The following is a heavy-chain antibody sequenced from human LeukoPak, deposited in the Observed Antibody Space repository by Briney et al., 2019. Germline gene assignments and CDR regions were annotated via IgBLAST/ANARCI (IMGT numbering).Heavy chain of an antibody. CDR1: GFTFDDYG. D-gene: IGHD4-17*01. V-gene: IGHV3-20*04. CDR3: ARDTNGDSDY. J-gene: IGHJ4*02. Sequence: PGGSLRLSCAASGFTFDDYGMSWVRQAPGKGLEWVSGINWNGGSTGYADSVKGRFTISRDNAKNSLFLQMSGLRADDTAVYYCARDTNGDSDYWGQGTLVTVSS. CDR2: INWNGGST.